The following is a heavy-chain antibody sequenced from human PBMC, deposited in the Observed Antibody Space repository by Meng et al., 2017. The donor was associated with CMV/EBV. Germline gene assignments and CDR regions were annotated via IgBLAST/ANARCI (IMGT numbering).Heavy chain of an antibody. V-gene: IGHV1-18*01. CDR3: ARDTGFLYYYGSGPDPENWFDP. CDR2: ISAYNGNT. D-gene: IGHD3-10*01. J-gene: IGHJ5*02. Sequence: ASVKVSCKASGYTFTSYGISWVQQAPGQGLEWMGWISAYNGNTNYAQKRQGRVTMTTDTSTSTAYMELRSLRSDDTAVYYCARDTGFLYYYGSGPDPENWFDPWGQGTLVTVSS. CDR1: GYTFTSYG.